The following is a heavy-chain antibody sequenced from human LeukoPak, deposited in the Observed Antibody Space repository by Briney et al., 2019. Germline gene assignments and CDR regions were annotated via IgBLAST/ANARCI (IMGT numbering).Heavy chain of an antibody. CDR2: IKQDGNEK. J-gene: IGHJ3*02. CDR3: ARGARAFDI. CDR1: GFTFRSYW. Sequence: PGGSLRLSCAASGFTFRSYWRSWVRQAPGKGLEWVANIKQDGNEKYYVDSVRGRFTISRDNAKNSLYLQMNSLRAEDTAVYYCARGARAFDIWGQGTMVTVFS. V-gene: IGHV3-7*05.